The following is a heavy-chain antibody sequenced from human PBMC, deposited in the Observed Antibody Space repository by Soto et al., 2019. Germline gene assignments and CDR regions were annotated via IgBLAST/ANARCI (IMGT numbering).Heavy chain of an antibody. CDR3: ARDSPPVDY. CDR2: TSAYNGNT. Sequence: QVQLVQSGAEVKKPGASVKVSCKASGYTFTSYGITWVRQAPGQGLEWMGWTSAYNGNTKYAHKLQGRVTMTTDTSPCTAYVALRSLRSDDTAVYYWARDSPPVDYWGPGTLVTVSS. CDR1: GYTFTSYG. V-gene: IGHV1-18*01. J-gene: IGHJ4*02.